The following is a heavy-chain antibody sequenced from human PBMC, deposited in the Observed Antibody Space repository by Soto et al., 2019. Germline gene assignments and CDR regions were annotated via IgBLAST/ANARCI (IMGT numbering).Heavy chain of an antibody. CDR2: ISYDGSNK. V-gene: IGHV3-30-3*01. CDR1: GFTFSSYA. D-gene: IGHD2-2*01. J-gene: IGHJ5*02. CDR3: ARDGSKYKLLWITFDP. Sequence: QVQLVESGGGVVQPGRSLRLSCAASGFTFSSYAMHWVRQAPGKGLEWVAVISYDGSNKYYADSVKGRFTISRDNSKNTLYLQMNSLRAEDTAVYYCARDGSKYKLLWITFDPWGQGTLVTVSS.